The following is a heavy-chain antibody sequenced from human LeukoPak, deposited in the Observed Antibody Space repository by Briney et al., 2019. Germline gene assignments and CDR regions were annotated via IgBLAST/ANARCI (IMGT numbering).Heavy chain of an antibody. Sequence: ASVKVSCKASGGTFSSYAISWVRQAPGQGLEWMGGIIPIFGTANYAQKFQGRVTITADESTSTAYMELSSLRSEDTAVYYCARVGGYNRDGHYFDYWGQGTLVTVSS. CDR1: GGTFSSYA. D-gene: IGHD5-24*01. V-gene: IGHV1-69*13. CDR2: IIPIFGTA. CDR3: ARVGGYNRDGHYFDY. J-gene: IGHJ4*02.